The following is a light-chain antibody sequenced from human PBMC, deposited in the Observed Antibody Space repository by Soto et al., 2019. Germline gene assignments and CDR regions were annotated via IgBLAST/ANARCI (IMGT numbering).Light chain of an antibody. V-gene: IGKV3-20*01. CDR2: DAS. J-gene: IGKJ1*01. CDR3: QQHGSSPQT. CDR1: QSVSSSY. Sequence: EIVMTPSPPTLYVSPGERATLSCRTSQSVSSSYLAWYQQKPGQAPRLLIYDASSRASGIPDRFSGSGSGTDFTLTISRLEPEDFAVYYCQQHGSSPQTFGQGTKVDIK.